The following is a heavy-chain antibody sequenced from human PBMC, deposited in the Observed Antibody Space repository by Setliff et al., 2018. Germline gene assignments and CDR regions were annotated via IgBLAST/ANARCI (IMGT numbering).Heavy chain of an antibody. V-gene: IGHV1-18*01. CDR1: GYTFTSYG. CDR2: ISAYNGNT. J-gene: IGHJ4*02. Sequence: ASVKVSCKASGYTFTSYGISWVRQAPGQGLEWMGWISAYNGNTNYAQKLQGRVTMTTDTSTSTAYMELSRLRSDDTAVYYCARAYYYDSSGYYFGYWGQGTLVTVSS. D-gene: IGHD3-22*01. CDR3: ARAYYYDSSGYYFGY.